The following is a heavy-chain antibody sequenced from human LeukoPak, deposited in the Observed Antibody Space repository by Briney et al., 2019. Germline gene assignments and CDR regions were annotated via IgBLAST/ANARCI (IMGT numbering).Heavy chain of an antibody. D-gene: IGHD6-13*01. J-gene: IGHJ3*02. CDR1: GGSISSYY. Sequence: SETLSLTCTVSGGSISSYYWSWIRQPPGKGLEWVGYIYYSGSTNYNPSLKSRVTISVDTSKNQFSPKLSSVTAADTAVYYCARPAYSSSFGAFDIWGQGTMVTVSS. CDR3: ARPAYSSSFGAFDI. V-gene: IGHV4-59*08. CDR2: IYYSGST.